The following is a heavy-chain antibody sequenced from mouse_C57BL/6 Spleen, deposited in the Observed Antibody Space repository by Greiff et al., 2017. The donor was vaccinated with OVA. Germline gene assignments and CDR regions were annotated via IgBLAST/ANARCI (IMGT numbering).Heavy chain of an antibody. Sequence: EVQRVESGGGLVKPGGSLKLSCAASGFTFSSYAMSWVRQTPEKRLEWVATISDGGSYTYYPDNVKGRFTISRDNAKNNLYLQMSHLKSEDTAMYYCARDLRGYWYFDVWGTGTTVTVSS. D-gene: IGHD3-3*01. CDR2: ISDGGSYT. CDR1: GFTFSSYA. CDR3: ARDLRGYWYFDV. J-gene: IGHJ1*03. V-gene: IGHV5-4*01.